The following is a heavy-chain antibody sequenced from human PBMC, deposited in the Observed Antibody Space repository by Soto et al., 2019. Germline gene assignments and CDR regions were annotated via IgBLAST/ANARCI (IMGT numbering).Heavy chain of an antibody. Sequence: SETLSLICTVSGGSISGYYWSWIRQPPGKGLEWIGYISYSGITKYNPSLESRVTISVDTSKNQFSLKLSSVTAADTAVFYCAREGSGYYGGFDSWGQGTLVTVS. V-gene: IGHV4-59*01. CDR3: AREGSGYYGGFDS. J-gene: IGHJ4*02. D-gene: IGHD3-22*01. CDR1: GGSISGYY. CDR2: ISYSGIT.